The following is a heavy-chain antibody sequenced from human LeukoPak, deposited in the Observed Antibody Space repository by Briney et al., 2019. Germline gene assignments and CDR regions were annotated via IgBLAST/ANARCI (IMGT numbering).Heavy chain of an antibody. Sequence: KPGGSLRLSCAASGFTFSDYYMSWIRQAPGKGLEWVSYISSSSSYTNYADSVKGRFTISRDNAKNSLYLQMNSLRAEDTDLYYCARDELLDYYDSSGYYTRSFDYWGQGTLVTVSS. V-gene: IGHV3-11*05. CDR2: ISSSSSYT. CDR1: GFTFSDYY. J-gene: IGHJ4*02. CDR3: ARDELLDYYDSSGYYTRSFDY. D-gene: IGHD3-22*01.